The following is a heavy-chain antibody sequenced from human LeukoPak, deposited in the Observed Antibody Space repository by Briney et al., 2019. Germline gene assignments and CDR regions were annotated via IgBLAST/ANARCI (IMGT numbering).Heavy chain of an antibody. Sequence: GGSLRLSCAASGFTFSSYSMNWVRQAPGKGLEWVSYISSSSTSMYYADSVKGRFTIPRDNARNSLYLQMNSLRAEDTAVYYCARQNGAGYYYYFDSWGQGTLVTVSS. D-gene: IGHD3-22*01. V-gene: IGHV3-48*01. CDR1: GFTFSSYS. CDR3: ARQNGAGYYYYFDS. CDR2: ISSSSTSM. J-gene: IGHJ4*02.